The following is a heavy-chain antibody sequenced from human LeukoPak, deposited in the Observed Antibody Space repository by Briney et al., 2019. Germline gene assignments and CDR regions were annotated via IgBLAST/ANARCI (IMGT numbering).Heavy chain of an antibody. D-gene: IGHD2-21*02. CDR3: AREQPDFNSYLTADY. CDR1: GFTFSSYS. Sequence: RGSLRLSCAASGFTFSSYSMNWVRQAPGKGLEWVSYISSSSSTIYYADSVKGRFTISRDNAKNSLYLQMNSLRAEDTAVYYCAREQPDFNSYLTADYWGQGTLVTVSS. J-gene: IGHJ4*02. V-gene: IGHV3-48*04. CDR2: ISSSSSTI.